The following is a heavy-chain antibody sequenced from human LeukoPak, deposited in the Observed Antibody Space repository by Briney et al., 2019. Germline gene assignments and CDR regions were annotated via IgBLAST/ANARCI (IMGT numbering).Heavy chain of an antibody. V-gene: IGHV3-23*01. CDR3: AKDSGSKWRTYFDY. CDR2: FSGSGGST. CDR1: GFTFNNYA. Sequence: GGSLRLSCEASGFTFNNYAMTWVRQAPGKGLEWVSTFSGSGGSTYYADSVKGRFTISRDDSKNTLFLQMNSLRAEDTALYYCAKDSGSKWRTYFDYWGQGALVTVSS. D-gene: IGHD5-12*01. J-gene: IGHJ4*02.